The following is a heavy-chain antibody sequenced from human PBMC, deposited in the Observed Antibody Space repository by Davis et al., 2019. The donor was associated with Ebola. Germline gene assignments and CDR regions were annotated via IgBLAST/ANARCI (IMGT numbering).Heavy chain of an antibody. D-gene: IGHD6-19*01. J-gene: IGHJ4*02. CDR3: ARDLSRYSSGWAYWGY. V-gene: IGHV1-18*04. CDR2: ISGYNGNT. CDR1: GYIFTSYG. Sequence: ASVKVSCKASGYIFTSYGISWVRQAPGQGLEWMVWISGYNGNTHYAQKFQGRVTLTTDTSTSTAYMELRSLTSDDTAVYYCARDLSRYSSGWAYWGYWGQGTLVTVSS.